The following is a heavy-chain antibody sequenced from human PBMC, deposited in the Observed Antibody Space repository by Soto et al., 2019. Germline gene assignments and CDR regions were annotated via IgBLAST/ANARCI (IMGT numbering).Heavy chain of an antibody. CDR3: ARESRLLGISTVED. Sequence: SETLSLTCTVSGGSISSSSYYWGWIRQPPGKGLECIGSIYYSGSTYYNPSLKSRVTISVDTSKNQFSLKLSSVTAADTAVYYCARESRLLGISTVEDWGQAPRVTVPS. D-gene: IGHD3-22*01. CDR2: IYYSGST. J-gene: IGHJ4*02. V-gene: IGHV4-39*02. CDR1: GGSISSSSYY.